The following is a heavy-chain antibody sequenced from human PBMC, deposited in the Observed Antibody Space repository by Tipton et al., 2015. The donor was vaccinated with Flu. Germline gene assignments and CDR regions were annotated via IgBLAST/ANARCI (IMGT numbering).Heavy chain of an antibody. CDR1: GGSISSSNW. D-gene: IGHD2-8*01. CDR2: IYHSGST. CDR3: ARWERYCTNGVCENYYGMDV. J-gene: IGHJ6*02. V-gene: IGHV4-4*02. Sequence: TLSLTCAVSGGSISSSNWWSWVRQPPGKGLEWIGEIYHSGSTNYNPSLKSRVTISVDKSKNQFSLKLSSVTAADTAVYYCARWERYCTNGVCENYYGMDVWGQGTTATVSS.